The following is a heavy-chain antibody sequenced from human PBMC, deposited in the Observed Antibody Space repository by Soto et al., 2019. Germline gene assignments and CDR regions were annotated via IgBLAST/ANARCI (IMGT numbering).Heavy chain of an antibody. V-gene: IGHV3-15*01. Sequence: LRLSCAASGFTFSNAWMSWVRQAPGKGLEWVGRIKSKTNGGTRDYAAPVKGRFTMSRDDSKNVLYLQMSSLKTEDTAVYYCTTDDPINKNWGQGTLVTVSS. CDR1: GFTFSNAW. CDR3: TTDDPINKN. CDR2: IKSKTNGGTR. J-gene: IGHJ4*02.